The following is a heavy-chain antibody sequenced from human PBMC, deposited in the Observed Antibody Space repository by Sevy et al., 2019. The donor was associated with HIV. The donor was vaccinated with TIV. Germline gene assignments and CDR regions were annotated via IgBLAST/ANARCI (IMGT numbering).Heavy chain of an antibody. CDR1: GFIFSGSA. D-gene: IGHD6-6*01. Sequence: GGSLRLSCAASGFIFSGSAISWVRQAPGKGLEWVASISGSGGFTYYADSVKGRFTISRDNFKNTVDLEMRSLRAEDTAVYYCAKDPLNMAARFDYWGQGTLVTVSS. V-gene: IGHV3-23*01. CDR2: ISGSGGFT. J-gene: IGHJ4*02. CDR3: AKDPLNMAARFDY.